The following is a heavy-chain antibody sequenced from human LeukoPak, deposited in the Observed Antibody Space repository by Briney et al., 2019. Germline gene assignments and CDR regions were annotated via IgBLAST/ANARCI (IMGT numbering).Heavy chain of an antibody. V-gene: IGHV3-15*04. J-gene: IGHJ3*02. CDR1: GLTVTNAW. CDR3: AKDLAGYYPDDAFDI. D-gene: IGHD3-22*01. Sequence: GGPLRLSCAASGLTVTNAWMNWVRQAPGKGLEWVGRIASKTDGGTTDYAAPVKGRFTISRDDSKNTLYLQMNSLRAEDTAVYYCAKDLAGYYPDDAFDIWGQGTMVTVSS. CDR2: IASKTDGGTT.